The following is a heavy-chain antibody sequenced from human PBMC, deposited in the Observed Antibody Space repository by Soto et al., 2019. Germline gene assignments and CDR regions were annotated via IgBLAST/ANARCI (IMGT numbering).Heavy chain of an antibody. CDR3: ARADGVGYCSSTSCPDDY. CDR2: IIPILGIA. V-gene: IGHV1-69*02. CDR1: GGTFSSYT. J-gene: IGHJ4*02. D-gene: IGHD2-2*01. Sequence: ASVKVSCKASGGTFSSYTISWVRQAPGQGLEWMGRIIPILGIANYAQKFQGRVTITADKSTSTAYMELSSLRSEDTAVYYCARADGVGYCSSTSCPDDYWGQGTLVTVSS.